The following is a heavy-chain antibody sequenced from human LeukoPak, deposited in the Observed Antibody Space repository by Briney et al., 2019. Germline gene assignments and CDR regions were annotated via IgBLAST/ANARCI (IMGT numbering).Heavy chain of an antibody. J-gene: IGHJ4*02. D-gene: IGHD3-22*01. Sequence: SETLSLTCTVSGYSISSGYYWGWIRQPPGKGLEWIGSIYHSGSTYYNPSLKSRVTISVDTSKNQFSLKLSSVTAADTAVYYCARVYYDSSGYYKYWGQGTLVTVSS. CDR1: GYSISSGYY. V-gene: IGHV4-38-2*02. CDR3: ARVYYDSSGYYKY. CDR2: IYHSGST.